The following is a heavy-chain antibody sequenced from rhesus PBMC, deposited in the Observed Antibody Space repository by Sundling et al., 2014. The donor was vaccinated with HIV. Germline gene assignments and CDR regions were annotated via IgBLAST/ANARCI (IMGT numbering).Heavy chain of an antibody. CDR3: ARDRWTGYFPGVWDY. CDR2: IYGSQPTT. D-gene: IGHD3-3*01. V-gene: IGHV4S10*01. Sequence: QLHLQESGPGVVKPSETLSLTCAVSGGSISGSYRWSWIRQAPGKGLEWMGFIYGSQPTTNYNPSLKSRLTISKDTSRKQFSLRLNSVTAADTAVYYCARDRWTGYFPGVWDYWGQGVLVTVSS. J-gene: IGHJ4*01. CDR1: GGSISGSYR.